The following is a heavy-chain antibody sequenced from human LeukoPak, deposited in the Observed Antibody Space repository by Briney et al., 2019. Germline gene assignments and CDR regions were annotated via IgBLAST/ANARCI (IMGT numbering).Heavy chain of an antibody. D-gene: IGHD2-15*01. J-gene: IGHJ5*02. CDR3: AASASGYCSGGSCYSGRYWFDP. Sequence: PSETLSLTCTVSGGSISSSSYYWGWIRQPPGKGLEWIGSIYYSGSTYYNPSLKSRVTISVDTSKNQFSLKLSSVTAADTAVYYCAASASGYCSGGSCYSGRYWFDPWGQGTLVTVSS. CDR2: IYYSGST. V-gene: IGHV4-39*07. CDR1: GGSISSSSYY.